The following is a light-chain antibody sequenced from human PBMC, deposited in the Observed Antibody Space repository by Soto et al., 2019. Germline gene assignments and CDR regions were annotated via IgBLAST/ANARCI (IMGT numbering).Light chain of an antibody. CDR1: QGISSY. J-gene: IGKJ4*01. Sequence: IQLTQSPSSLSASVGDRVTITCRASQGISSYLGWYQQKPGKAPNLLIYAASTLQSGVPSRFSGSASGTEFTLTISSLQPDDFATYYCQQYNSYSTFGGGTKVDIK. CDR2: AAS. CDR3: QQYNSYST. V-gene: IGKV1-9*01.